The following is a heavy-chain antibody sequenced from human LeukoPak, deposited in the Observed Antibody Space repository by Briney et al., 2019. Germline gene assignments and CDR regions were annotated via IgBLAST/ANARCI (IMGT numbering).Heavy chain of an antibody. Sequence: GGSLRLSCAASGFTVSSNYMSWVRQAPGKGLEWVAVISYDGNNKYYADSVKGRFTISRENSKNTLFLQMNSLRAEDTAVYYCARAGAVAGTAPFDFWGQGTLVTVSS. CDR2: ISYDGNNK. V-gene: IGHV3-30-3*01. CDR1: GFTVSSNY. CDR3: ARAGAVAGTAPFDF. D-gene: IGHD6-19*01. J-gene: IGHJ4*02.